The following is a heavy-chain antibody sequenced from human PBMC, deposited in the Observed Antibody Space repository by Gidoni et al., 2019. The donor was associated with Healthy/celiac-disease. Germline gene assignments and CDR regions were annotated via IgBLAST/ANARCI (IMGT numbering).Heavy chain of an antibody. CDR3: AKSLPLGVSGSHLDDAFDI. Sequence: EVQLLESGGGLVQPGGSLRLSCAASGFTFSSYAMSWVRQAPGKGLEWVSAISGSGGSTYYADSVKGRFTISRDNSKNTLYLQMNSLRAEDTAVYYCAKSLPLGVSGSHLDDAFDIWGQGTMVTVSS. D-gene: IGHD1-26*01. V-gene: IGHV3-23*01. CDR2: ISGSGGST. J-gene: IGHJ3*02. CDR1: GFTFSSYA.